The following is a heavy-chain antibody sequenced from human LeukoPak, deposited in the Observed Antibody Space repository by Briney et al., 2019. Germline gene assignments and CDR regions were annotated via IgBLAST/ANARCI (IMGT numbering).Heavy chain of an antibody. V-gene: IGHV4-34*01. CDR3: ARVWRDNRKFDY. J-gene: IGHJ4*02. CDR1: GGSFSGYY. Sequence: PSETLSLTCAVYGGSFSGYYWSWIRQPPGKGLEWIGEINHSGSTNYNPSLKSRVTISVDTSKNQFSLKLSSVTAADTAVYYCARVWRDNRKFDYWGQGTLVTVSS. D-gene: IGHD1-14*01. CDR2: INHSGST.